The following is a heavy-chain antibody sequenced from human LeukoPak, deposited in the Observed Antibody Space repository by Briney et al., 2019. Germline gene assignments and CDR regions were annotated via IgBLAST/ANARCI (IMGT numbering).Heavy chain of an antibody. CDR3: AREGGYCYGASCRFFDS. V-gene: IGHV3-21*01. J-gene: IGHJ4*02. Sequence: PGGSLRFSCAASGFTFSSYSMNWVRQAPGKGLEWVSSINTRSYIYSADSVKGRFTISRDNDKNSVYLQMNSLRAEDTAVYYCAREGGYCYGASCRFFDSWGQGTLLTVSS. CDR2: INTRSYI. D-gene: IGHD2-15*01. CDR1: GFTFSSYS.